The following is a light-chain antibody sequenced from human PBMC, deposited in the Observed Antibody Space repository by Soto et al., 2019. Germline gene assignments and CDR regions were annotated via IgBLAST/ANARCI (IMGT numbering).Light chain of an antibody. V-gene: IGLV2-8*01. CDR1: SSDVGGHNY. CDR3: TSYAGSDNVI. J-gene: IGLJ2*01. Sequence: QSALTQPTSATGSPGQSVTISCTGTSSDVGGHNYVSWYQQHPGKAPKLLIYEVIQRPSGVPDRFSGSKSGNTASLTVSGLQAEDEADYYCTSYAGSDNVIFGGGTKVTVL. CDR2: EVI.